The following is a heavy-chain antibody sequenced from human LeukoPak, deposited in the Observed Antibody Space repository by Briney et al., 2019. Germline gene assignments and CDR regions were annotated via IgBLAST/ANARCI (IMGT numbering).Heavy chain of an antibody. CDR1: GGSISSYY. V-gene: IGHV4-59*01. CDR3: ARSCSGGSCYYYYYYMDV. CDR2: IYYSGST. D-gene: IGHD2-15*01. J-gene: IGHJ6*03. Sequence: SETLSLTCTVSGGSISSYYWSWIRQPPGKGLEWIGYIYYSGSTNYNPSLKSRVTISVDTSTNQFSLKLSSVTAADTAVYYCARSCSGGSCYYYYYYMDVWGKGTTVTVSS.